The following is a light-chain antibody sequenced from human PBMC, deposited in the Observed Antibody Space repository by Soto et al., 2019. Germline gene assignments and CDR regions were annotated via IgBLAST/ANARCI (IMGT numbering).Light chain of an antibody. CDR3: QSSDSSLSAV. CDR1: SSNIGAGYD. Sequence: QLVLTQPPSVSGAPGQRVTISCTGSSSNIGAGYDVHWYQQLPGTAPKLLIYGNSNRPSGVPDRFSGSKSGTSASLAITGLQAEDEADYYCQSSDSSLSAVFGGGTKLTVL. J-gene: IGLJ2*01. CDR2: GNS. V-gene: IGLV1-40*01.